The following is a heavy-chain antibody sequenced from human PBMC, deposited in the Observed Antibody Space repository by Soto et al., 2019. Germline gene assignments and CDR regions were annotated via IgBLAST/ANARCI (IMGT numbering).Heavy chain of an antibody. V-gene: IGHV1-46*01. D-gene: IGHD6-13*01. CDR2: INPSGGST. CDR3: AREKIAAAGTNYYYYGMDV. Sequence: GASVKVSCKASGYTFTSYYMHWVRQAPGQGLEWMGIINPSGGSTSYAQKFQGRFTMTRDTSTSTVYMELSSLRSEDTAVYYCAREKIAAAGTNYYYYGMDVWGQGTTVTVSS. CDR1: GYTFTSYY. J-gene: IGHJ6*02.